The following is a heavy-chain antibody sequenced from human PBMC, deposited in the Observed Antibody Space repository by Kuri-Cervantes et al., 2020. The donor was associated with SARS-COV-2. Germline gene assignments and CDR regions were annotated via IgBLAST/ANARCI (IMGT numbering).Heavy chain of an antibody. Sequence: GESLKISCAASGFTFSDYYMSWIRQAPGKGLEWVSYISSSGSTIYYADSVKGRFTISRDNAKNSLYLQMNSLRAEDTAVYYCARDRRIQLWLYGSWYFDLWGRGTLVTVSS. CDR1: GFTFSDYY. V-gene: IGHV3-11*04. J-gene: IGHJ2*01. CDR2: ISSSGSTI. CDR3: ARDRRIQLWLYGSWYFDL. D-gene: IGHD5-18*01.